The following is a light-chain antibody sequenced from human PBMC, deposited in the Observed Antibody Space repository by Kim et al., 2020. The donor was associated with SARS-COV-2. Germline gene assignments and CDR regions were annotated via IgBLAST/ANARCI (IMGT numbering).Light chain of an antibody. CDR3: QQRRTWPLT. V-gene: IGKV3-11*01. CDR1: QDIGNW. Sequence: LSPGERATLSCRASQDIGNWLAWYQQKRGQAPRLLMYDVSNRATGTPARFSGSGSGTDFTLTISSLESEDFAVYYCQQRRTWPLTFGGGTKVDIK. CDR2: DVS. J-gene: IGKJ4*01.